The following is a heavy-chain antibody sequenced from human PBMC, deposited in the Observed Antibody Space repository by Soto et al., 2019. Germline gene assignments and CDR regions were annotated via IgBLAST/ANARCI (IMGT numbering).Heavy chain of an antibody. Sequence: PSETLSLTCAVYGGSFSGYYWSWIRQPPGKGLEWIGEINHSGSTNYNPSLKSRVTISVDTSKNQFSLKLSSVTAADTAVYYCARAQGYSSSWYNCWGQGTLVTVSS. J-gene: IGHJ4*02. CDR3: ARAQGYSSSWYNC. CDR2: INHSGST. V-gene: IGHV4-34*01. D-gene: IGHD6-13*01. CDR1: GGSFSGYY.